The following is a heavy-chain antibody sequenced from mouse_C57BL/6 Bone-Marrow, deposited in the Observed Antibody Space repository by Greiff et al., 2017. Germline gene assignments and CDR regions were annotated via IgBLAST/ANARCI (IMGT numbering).Heavy chain of an antibody. CDR3: ARHLYSLDY. V-gene: IGHV5-9*01. D-gene: IGHD2-1*01. Sequence: EVQLVESGGGLVKPGGSLKLSCAASGFTFSSYTMSWVRQTPEKRLEWVATISGGGGNTYYTDSVKGRFTISRDNAKNTLYLQMSSLRSEDTALYYCARHLYSLDYWGQGTSVTVSS. CDR2: ISGGGGNT. J-gene: IGHJ4*01. CDR1: GFTFSSYT.